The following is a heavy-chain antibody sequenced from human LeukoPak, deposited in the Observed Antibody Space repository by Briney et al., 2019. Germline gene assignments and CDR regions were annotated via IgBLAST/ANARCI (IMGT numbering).Heavy chain of an antibody. V-gene: IGHV1-46*01. CDR1: EDTFTYYH. CDR2: VYATGGTT. CDR3: ATEAPRSYYFDY. Sequence: GASVTLSCKASEDTFTYYHIHWVRQAPGQGVEWMGAVYATGGTTINTQNFQGRVTMTRDTSTGTVYMELSSLRFEDTAMYYCATEAPRSYYFDYWGQGSLVTVSS. J-gene: IGHJ4*02.